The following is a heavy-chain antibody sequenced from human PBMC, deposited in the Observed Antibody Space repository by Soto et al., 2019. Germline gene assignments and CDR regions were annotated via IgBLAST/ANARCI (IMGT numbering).Heavy chain of an antibody. V-gene: IGHV4-30-4*01. CDR3: ARLYTGYEAFDY. J-gene: IGHJ4*02. D-gene: IGHD5-12*01. CDR1: GGSINSGDYY. CDR2: IYYSGST. Sequence: SETLSLTCSVSGGSINSGDYYWSWIRQSPGKGLEWIGYIYYSGSTYYNPSLKSRSTISIDTSKNQFFLDVDSVTAADTAVYYCARLYTGYEAFDYWGQGTLVTVS.